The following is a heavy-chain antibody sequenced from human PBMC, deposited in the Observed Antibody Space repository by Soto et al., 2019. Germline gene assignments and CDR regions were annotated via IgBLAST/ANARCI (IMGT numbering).Heavy chain of an antibody. CDR2: IFPIFGTA. CDR3: ARDHVARDGYNWSDY. J-gene: IGHJ4*02. V-gene: IGHV1-69*01. CDR1: GGTFSSYA. D-gene: IGHD5-12*01. Sequence: QVQLVQSGAEVKKPGSSVKVSCKASGGTFSSYAISWVRQAPGQGLEWMGGIFPIFGTANYAQKFQGRVTITADESTSTAYMELSSLRSEDTAVYYCARDHVARDGYNWSDYWGQGTLVTVSS.